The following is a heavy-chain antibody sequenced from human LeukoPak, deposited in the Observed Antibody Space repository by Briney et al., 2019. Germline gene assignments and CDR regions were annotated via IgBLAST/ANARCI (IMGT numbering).Heavy chain of an antibody. Sequence: PGGSLRLSCAASGFTFSNAWMSWVRQAPGKGLEWVGRIKSKTDGGTTDYAAPVKGRFTISRDDSKNTLYLQMNSLKTEDTAVYYCTTDQLDYDILTVYYRTDYWGQGTLVTVSS. V-gene: IGHV3-15*01. J-gene: IGHJ4*02. CDR3: TTDQLDYDILTVYYRTDY. D-gene: IGHD3-9*01. CDR2: IKSKTDGGTT. CDR1: GFTFSNAW.